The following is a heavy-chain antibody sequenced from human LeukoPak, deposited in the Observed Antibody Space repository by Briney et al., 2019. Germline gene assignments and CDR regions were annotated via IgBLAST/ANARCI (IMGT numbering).Heavy chain of an antibody. CDR3: ARHGYGSGSYYTRLYYYYMDV. Sequence: PSETLSLTCAVYGGSFSGYYWSWIRQPPGKGLEWIGEINHSGSTNYNPSLKSRVTISVDTSKNQFSLKLSSVTAADSAVYYCARHGYGSGSYYTRLYYYYMDVWGKGTTVTISS. CDR1: GGSFSGYY. CDR2: INHSGST. J-gene: IGHJ6*03. V-gene: IGHV4-34*01. D-gene: IGHD3-10*01.